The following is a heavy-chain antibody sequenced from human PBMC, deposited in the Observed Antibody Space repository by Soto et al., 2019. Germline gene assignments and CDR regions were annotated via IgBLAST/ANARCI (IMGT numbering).Heavy chain of an antibody. D-gene: IGHD1-1*01. Sequence: PGGALRLFCVASGFNFGTYAIHWVRQAPGKGLQCVALIAYDGINTYYADSVKGRFTISRDNSKNTLHLQMNSLRPEDTGVYFCARVTPGNNLYYFSGLDVWGQGTSVTVYS. CDR1: GFNFGTYA. J-gene: IGHJ6*02. CDR2: IAYDGINT. V-gene: IGHV3-30-3*01. CDR3: ARVTPGNNLYYFSGLDV.